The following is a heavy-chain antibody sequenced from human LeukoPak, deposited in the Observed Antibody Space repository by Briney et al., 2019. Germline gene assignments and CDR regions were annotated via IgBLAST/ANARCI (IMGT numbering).Heavy chain of an antibody. CDR1: GGSISSGSYY. D-gene: IGHD3-16*01. CDR3: ARALRPDYAYYYYMDV. Sequence: SETLSLTCTVPGGSISSGSYYWSWIRQPAGKGLEWIGRIYTSGSTNYNPSLKSRVTISVDTSKNQFSLKLSSVTAADTAVYYCARALRPDYAYYYYMDVWGKGTTVTISS. J-gene: IGHJ6*03. CDR2: IYTSGST. V-gene: IGHV4-61*02.